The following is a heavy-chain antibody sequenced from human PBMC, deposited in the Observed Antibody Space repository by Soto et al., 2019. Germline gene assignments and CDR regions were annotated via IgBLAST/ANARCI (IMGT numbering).Heavy chain of an antibody. V-gene: IGHV4-61*01. J-gene: IGHJ6*02. D-gene: IGHD3-3*01. CDR1: GGSVSSESHY. CDR2: IYYTGST. CDR3: ARDQYDFRSGSYYCAMEV. Sequence: QVQLQESGPGLVKPSETLSLTCTVSGGSVSSESHYWSWIRQTPGKGLAWVGYIYYTGSTNYNPSLKGRVTMSVDTSRDQVSLRLRSVTRADTAVYYCARDQYDFRSGSYYCAMEVWGQGTKVTVSS.